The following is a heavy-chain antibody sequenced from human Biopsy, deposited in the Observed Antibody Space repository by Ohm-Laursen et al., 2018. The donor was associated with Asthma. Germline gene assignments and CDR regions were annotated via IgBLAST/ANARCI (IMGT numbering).Heavy chain of an antibody. J-gene: IGHJ4*02. CDR3: ARAGALIVGATMGY. CDR2: INPSGGST. Sequence: ATVKISCKASGYTFTSYYMHWVRQAPGQGLEWMGIINPSGGSTSYAQKLQGRVTMTRDTSTSTVYMELSSLRSEDTAVYYCARAGALIVGATMGYWGQGTLVTVSS. D-gene: IGHD1-26*01. V-gene: IGHV1-46*01. CDR1: GYTFTSYY.